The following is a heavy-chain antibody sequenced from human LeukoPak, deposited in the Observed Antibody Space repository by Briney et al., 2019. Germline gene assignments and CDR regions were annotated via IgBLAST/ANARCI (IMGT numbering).Heavy chain of an antibody. CDR1: GFTFSNYA. CDR3: ARQGGSTWFDC. V-gene: IGHV3-23*01. J-gene: IGHJ5*01. D-gene: IGHD2-15*01. Sequence: GGSLRLSCAVSGFTFSNYAMSWVRQAPGKGLEWVSATSSDGRSTYYGDSVKGRFSMSRDNSKNTLSLQMNSLRVEDTAIYYCARQGGSTWFDCWGQGTLVTVSS. CDR2: TSSDGRST.